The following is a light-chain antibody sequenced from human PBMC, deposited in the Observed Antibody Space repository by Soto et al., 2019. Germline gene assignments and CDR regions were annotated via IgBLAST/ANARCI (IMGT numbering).Light chain of an antibody. CDR1: QSISSY. J-gene: IGKJ1*01. CDR3: QQYNTYSPT. V-gene: IGKV1-5*03. CDR2: KAS. Sequence: DIQMTQSPSSLSASVGDRVTITCRASQSISSYLNWYQQKPGKAPKLLIYKASSLESGVPSRFSGSGSGTEFTLTISSLQPDDFATYYCQQYNTYSPTFGQGTKVDIK.